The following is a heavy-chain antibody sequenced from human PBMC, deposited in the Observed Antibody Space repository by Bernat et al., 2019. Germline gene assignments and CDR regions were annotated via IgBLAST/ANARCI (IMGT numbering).Heavy chain of an antibody. V-gene: IGHV3-74*01. CDR2: INSDGSST. J-gene: IGHJ6*02. CDR3: ARAYAQTYYDFWSDWDGMDV. D-gene: IGHD3-3*01. CDR1: GFTFSSYW. Sequence: EVQLVESGGGLVQPGGSLRLSCAASGFTFSSYWMHWVRQAPGKGLVWVSRINSDGSSTSYADCVKGRFTISRDNAKNTLYLQMNSLRAEETAVYYCARAYAQTYYDFWSDWDGMDVWGQGTTVTVSS.